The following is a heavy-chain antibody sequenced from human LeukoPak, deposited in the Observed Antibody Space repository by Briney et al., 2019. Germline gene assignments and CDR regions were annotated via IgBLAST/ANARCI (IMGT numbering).Heavy chain of an antibody. CDR1: GGSISSYY. CDR3: ARHTYSSSWYRYDSSGYSDGGCFDY. V-gene: IGHV4-59*08. J-gene: IGHJ4*02. D-gene: IGHD3-22*01. CDR2: IYYSGST. Sequence: SETLSLTCTVSGGSISSYYWSWIRQPPGKGLEWIGYIYYSGSTNYNPSLKSRVTISVDTSKNQFSLKLSSVTAADTAVYYCARHTYSSSWYRYDSSGYSDGGCFDYWGQGTLVTVSS.